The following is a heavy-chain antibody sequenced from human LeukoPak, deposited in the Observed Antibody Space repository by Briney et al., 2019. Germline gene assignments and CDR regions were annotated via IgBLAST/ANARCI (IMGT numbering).Heavy chain of an antibody. Sequence: ASVKVSCKASGGTLSSYAISWVRQAPGQGLEWMGGIIPIFGTANYAQKFQGRVTITTDESTSTAYMELSSLRSEDTAVYYCARDRSGGYDFWSGYLDYWGQGTLVTVSS. J-gene: IGHJ4*02. CDR1: GGTLSSYA. D-gene: IGHD3-3*01. CDR2: IIPIFGTA. CDR3: ARDRSGGYDFWSGYLDY. V-gene: IGHV1-69*05.